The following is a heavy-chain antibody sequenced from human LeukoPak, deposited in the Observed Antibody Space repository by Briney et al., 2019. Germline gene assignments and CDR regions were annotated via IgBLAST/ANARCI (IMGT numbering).Heavy chain of an antibody. V-gene: IGHV6-1*01. Sequence: SQTLSLTCAISGDSLSSNDAGWNWIRQSPARGLEWLGRTEYRSRLYTDYAISVESRIPISRDTSQNQFSLQMKSVTPDDTAVYFCVRDLGPGRAFWFDPWGQGTLVTVSS. CDR2: TEYRSRLYT. CDR1: GDSLSSNDAG. CDR3: VRDLGPGRAFWFDP. J-gene: IGHJ5*02. D-gene: IGHD3-10*01.